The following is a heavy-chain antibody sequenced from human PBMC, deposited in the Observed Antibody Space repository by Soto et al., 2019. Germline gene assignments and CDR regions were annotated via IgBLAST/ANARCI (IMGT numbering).Heavy chain of an antibody. CDR2: ISHLEST. V-gene: IGHV4-30-2*06. J-gene: IGHJ4*02. CDR3: ARGGGYDSFDY. D-gene: IGHD5-12*01. CDR1: GASISYGGFS. Sequence: SETLSLTCTVSGASISYGGFSWSWIRQSPGKGLEWIGYISHLESTYFHPSFKSRLTMSIDRTRNQFSLKLSSVTAADMAVYYCARGGGYDSFDYWGQGVLVTVS.